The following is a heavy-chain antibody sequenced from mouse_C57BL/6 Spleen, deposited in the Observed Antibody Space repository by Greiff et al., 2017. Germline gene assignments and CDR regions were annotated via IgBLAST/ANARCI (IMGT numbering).Heavy chain of an antibody. J-gene: IGHJ3*01. Sequence: VQLQQSGPELVKPGASVKMSCKASGYTFTDYNMPWVKQSHGKSLEWIGYINPNNGGTSYNQKFKGKATLTVNKSSSTAYMELRSLTSEDSAVYYCARYSYYDYGAFAYWGQGTLVTVSA. CDR2: INPNNGGT. V-gene: IGHV1-22*01. CDR3: ARYSYYDYGAFAY. CDR1: GYTFTDYN. D-gene: IGHD2-4*01.